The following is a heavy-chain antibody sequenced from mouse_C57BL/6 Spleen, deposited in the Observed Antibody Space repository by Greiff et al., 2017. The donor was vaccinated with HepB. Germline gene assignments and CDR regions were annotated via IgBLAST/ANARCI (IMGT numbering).Heavy chain of an antibody. D-gene: IGHD1-1*01. J-gene: IGHJ2*01. Sequence: VKLMESGAELVKPGASVKISCKASGYAFSSYWMNWVKQRPGKGLEWIGQIYPGDGDTNYNGKFKGKATLTADKSSSTAYMQLSSLTSEDSAVYFCARWGYGSSYNWGQGTTLTVSS. CDR3: ARWGYGSSYN. CDR1: GYAFSSYW. V-gene: IGHV1-80*01. CDR2: IYPGDGDT.